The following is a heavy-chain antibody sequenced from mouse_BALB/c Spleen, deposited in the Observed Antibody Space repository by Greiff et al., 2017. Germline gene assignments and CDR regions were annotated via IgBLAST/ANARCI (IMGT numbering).Heavy chain of an antibody. V-gene: IGHV7-3*02. CDR2: IRNKANGYTT. CDR1: GFTFTDYY. Sequence: EVKLMESGGGLVQPGGSLRLSCATSGFTFTDYYMSWVRQPPGKALEWLGFIRNKANGYTTEYSASVKGRFTISRDNSQSILYLQMNTLRAEDSATYYCARDRWYFDVWGAGTTVTVSS. J-gene: IGHJ1*01. CDR3: ARDRWYFDV.